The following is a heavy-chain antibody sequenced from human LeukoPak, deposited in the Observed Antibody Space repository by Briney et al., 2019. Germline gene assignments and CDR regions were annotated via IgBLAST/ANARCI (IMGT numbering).Heavy chain of an antibody. V-gene: IGHV1-2*02. Sequence: ASVKVSCKASGYTFTGYYMHWVRQAPGQGLQWMGWIDPKSGGTNYAQKFQGRVTMTRDTSITTAYMELSSLRSDDTAVYYCARVGGALGAKDYWGQGTLVTVSS. CDR3: ARVGGALGAKDY. CDR2: IDPKSGGT. J-gene: IGHJ4*02. D-gene: IGHD1-26*01. CDR1: GYTFTGYY.